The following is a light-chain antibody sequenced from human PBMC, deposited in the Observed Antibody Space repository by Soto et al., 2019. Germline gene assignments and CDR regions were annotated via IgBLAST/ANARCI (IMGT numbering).Light chain of an antibody. CDR2: GAS. CDR1: PSFSGSY. J-gene: IGKJ1*01. CDR3: QQYNNWPPEGT. V-gene: IGKV3-20*01. Sequence: EIVLTQSPVTLSLSPGERATLSCRASPSFSGSYLAWYLQKPGEAPRLLIYGASSRATGIPDRFSGSGSGTDFTLTISRLEPEDFAVYYCQQYNNWPPEGTFGQGTKVDIK.